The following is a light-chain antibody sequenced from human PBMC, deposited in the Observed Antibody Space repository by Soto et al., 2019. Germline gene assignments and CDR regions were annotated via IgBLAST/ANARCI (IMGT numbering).Light chain of an antibody. CDR1: SSDVGGYNY. CDR3: SSYTSSSTLPYG. V-gene: IGLV2-14*01. Sequence: QSVLTQPASVSGSPGQSITISCTGTSSDVGGYNYVSWYQQHPGKAPKLMIYDVNNRPSGVSNLFSGSKSGNTASLTISGLQAEDESDYYCSSYTSSSTLPYGFGTGTKVTVL. CDR2: DVN. J-gene: IGLJ1*01.